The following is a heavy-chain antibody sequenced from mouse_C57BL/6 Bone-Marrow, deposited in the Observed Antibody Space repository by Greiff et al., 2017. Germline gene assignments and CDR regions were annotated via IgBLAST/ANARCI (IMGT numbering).Heavy chain of an antibody. Sequence: EVQRVESGGDLVKPGGSLKLSCAASGFTFSSYGMSWVRQTPDKRLEWVATISSGGSYTYYPDSVKGRFTISRDNAKNTLYLQMSSLKSEDTAMYYCARHYSNYEDWGQGTLVTVSA. CDR2: ISSGGSYT. CDR3: ARHYSNYED. CDR1: GFTFSSYG. V-gene: IGHV5-6*01. J-gene: IGHJ3*01. D-gene: IGHD2-5*01.